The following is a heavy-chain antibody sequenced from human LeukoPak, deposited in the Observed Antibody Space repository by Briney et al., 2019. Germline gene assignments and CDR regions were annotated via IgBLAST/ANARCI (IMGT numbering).Heavy chain of an antibody. Sequence: SETLSLTCTVSGGTISRYFWSWIRQPPGKGLEWMAYIDYSGSTNYNPSLKSRLTISLDASKNQFSLKLSSVTAADTAVYYCARDRRRELLHAFDIWGQGTMVTVSS. J-gene: IGHJ3*02. CDR2: IDYSGST. V-gene: IGHV4-59*01. CDR1: GGTISRYF. CDR3: ARDRRRELLHAFDI. D-gene: IGHD1-26*01.